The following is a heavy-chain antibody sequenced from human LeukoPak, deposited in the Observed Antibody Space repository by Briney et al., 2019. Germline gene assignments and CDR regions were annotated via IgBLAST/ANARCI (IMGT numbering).Heavy chain of an antibody. V-gene: IGHV4-34*01. D-gene: IGHD3-22*01. J-gene: IGHJ5*02. Sequence: SESLSLTCAVYGGSFSGYYWSWIRQPPGKGLEWIGEINHSGSTNYNPSLKSRVTISVDTSKNQFSLKLSSVTAADTAVYYCARAGLYDSRRYNWFDPWGQGTLVTVSS. CDR2: INHSGST. CDR3: ARAGLYDSRRYNWFDP. CDR1: GGSFSGYY.